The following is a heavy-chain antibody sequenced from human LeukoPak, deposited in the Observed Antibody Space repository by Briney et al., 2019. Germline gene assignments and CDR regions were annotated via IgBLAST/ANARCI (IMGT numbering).Heavy chain of an antibody. CDR2: IYYSGST. J-gene: IGHJ4*02. CDR1: GGSISSSSYY. V-gene: IGHV4-39*07. Sequence: PSETLSLTCTVSGGSISSSSYYWGWIRQPPGKGLEWIGSIYYSGSTYYNPSLKSRVTISVDTSKNQFSLKLSSVTAADTAVYYCAGQRWLPYYFDYWGQGTLVTVSS. CDR3: AGQRWLPYYFDY. D-gene: IGHD5-24*01.